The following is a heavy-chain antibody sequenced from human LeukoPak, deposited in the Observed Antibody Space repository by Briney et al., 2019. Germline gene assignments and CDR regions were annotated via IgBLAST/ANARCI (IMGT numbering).Heavy chain of an antibody. CDR1: GFTFSSYW. D-gene: IGHD1-26*01. V-gene: IGHV3-7*01. Sequence: GGSLRLSCAASGFTFSSYWMTWVRQAPGKGLEWVANIKQDGSEKYYVDSVKGRFTISRDNAKNSLYLQMNSLRVEDTAVYYCARYSGSYFYFDYWGPGTLVTVSS. CDR3: ARYSGSYFYFDY. CDR2: IKQDGSEK. J-gene: IGHJ4*02.